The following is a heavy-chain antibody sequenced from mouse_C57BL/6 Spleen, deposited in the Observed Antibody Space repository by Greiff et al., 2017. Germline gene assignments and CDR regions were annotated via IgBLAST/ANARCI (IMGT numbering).Heavy chain of an antibody. CDR3: ARDPSYDNYAKFAY. Sequence: EVKLMESGGGLVKPGGSLKLSCAASGFTFSSYAMSWVRQTPEKRLEWVATISGGGSYTYYPDNVRGRVTISRDNAKNNLYLQMSHLKSEDTAMYYCARDPSYDNYAKFAYWGQGTLVTVAA. CDR2: ISGGGSYT. J-gene: IGHJ3*01. V-gene: IGHV5-4*01. CDR1: GFTFSSYA. D-gene: IGHD2-10*01.